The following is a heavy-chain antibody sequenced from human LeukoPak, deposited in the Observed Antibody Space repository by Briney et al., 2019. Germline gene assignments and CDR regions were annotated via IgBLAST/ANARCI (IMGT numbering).Heavy chain of an antibody. V-gene: IGHV1-2*02. CDR2: INPNSGGT. D-gene: IGHD3-22*01. CDR3: ATPGYYFDGSGYYPLTY. CDR1: GYTFTGYY. Sequence: KVSCKASGYTFTGYYMHWVRQAPGQGLEWMGWINPNSGGTNYAQKFQGRVTMTRDTSISTAYMELSRLRSDDTAVYYCATPGYYFDGSGYYPLTYWGQGTLVTVSS. J-gene: IGHJ4*02.